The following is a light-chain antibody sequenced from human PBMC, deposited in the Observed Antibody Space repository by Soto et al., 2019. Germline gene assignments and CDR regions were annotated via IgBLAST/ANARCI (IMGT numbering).Light chain of an antibody. CDR3: LQSFAFPFS. CDR2: APS. CDR1: QGIRND. J-gene: IGKJ4*01. V-gene: IGKV1-6*01. Sequence: AIQMTQSPSSLSASVGDRVTITCRASQGIRNDLGWYQQKPGKAPKFLIFAPSTLQSGVPSRFSGTSSGLDFTLTISSLQPEYVATYFCLQSFAFPFSFGGGTKVDFK.